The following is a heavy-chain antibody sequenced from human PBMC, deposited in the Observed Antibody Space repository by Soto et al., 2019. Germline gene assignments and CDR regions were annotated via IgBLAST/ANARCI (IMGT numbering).Heavy chain of an antibody. V-gene: IGHV1-69*13. J-gene: IGHJ6*02. CDR2: IIPIFGTA. D-gene: IGHD2-2*01. CDR3: ARYCSSTSCHYYYGMDV. CDR1: GGTFSSYA. Sequence: ASVKVSCKASGGTFSSYAISWGRQAPGQGLEWMGGIIPIFGTANYAQKFQGRVTITADESTSTAYMELSSLRSEDTAVYYCARYCSSTSCHYYYGMDVWGQGTTVTVSS.